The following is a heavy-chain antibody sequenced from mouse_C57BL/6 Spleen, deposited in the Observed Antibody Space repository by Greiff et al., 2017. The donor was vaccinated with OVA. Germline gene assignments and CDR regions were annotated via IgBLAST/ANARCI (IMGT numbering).Heavy chain of an antibody. CDR3: ARVGYYGSSYGYFDV. Sequence: VQVVESGAELVKPGASVKISCKASGYAFSSYWMNWVKQRPGKGLEWIGQIYPGDGDTNYNGKFKGKATLTADKSSSTAYMQLSSLTSEDSAVYFCARVGYYGSSYGYFDVWGTGTTVTVSS. D-gene: IGHD1-1*01. J-gene: IGHJ1*03. V-gene: IGHV1-80*01. CDR2: IYPGDGDT. CDR1: GYAFSSYW.